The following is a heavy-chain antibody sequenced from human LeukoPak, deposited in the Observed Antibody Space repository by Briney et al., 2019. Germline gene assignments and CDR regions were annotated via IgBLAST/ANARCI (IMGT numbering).Heavy chain of an antibody. Sequence: PSETLSLTCTVSGGSMSPYYWSWVRQPPGKGLEWIAYIYYSGSTNYNPSLKSRVTISVDTSKNQFSLKLSSVTAADTAVYYCARHTYPRESGLHIWGQGTMVTVSS. CDR1: GGSMSPYY. V-gene: IGHV4-59*08. CDR3: ARHTYPRESGLHI. J-gene: IGHJ3*02. CDR2: IYYSGST. D-gene: IGHD3-3*01.